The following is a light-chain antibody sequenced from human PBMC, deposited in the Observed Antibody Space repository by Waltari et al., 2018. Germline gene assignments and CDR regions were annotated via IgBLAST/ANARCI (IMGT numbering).Light chain of an antibody. V-gene: IGKV3-15*01. J-gene: IGKJ3*01. Sequence: DTVVTQSPDTLSVSPGERVTLSCRASQSVGSDLAWHQQKPGQAPRLLIYGASTRATGIPARFSGSGSGTEFTLTISSLQSEDLGVYYCQQYNQWPPITFGPGTKVEVK. CDR1: QSVGSD. CDR2: GAS. CDR3: QQYNQWPPIT.